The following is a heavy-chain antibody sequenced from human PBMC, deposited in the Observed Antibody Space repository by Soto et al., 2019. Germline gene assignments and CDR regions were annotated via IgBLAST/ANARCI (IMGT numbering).Heavy chain of an antibody. CDR2: ISPYSCNT. D-gene: IGHD3-16*02. CDR3: AMVEKYVTPTPQDV. V-gene: IGHV1-18*01. Sequence: VQLVQSGDEVRKPGSSVKVSCKASGYIFVNYGIAWVRQAPGKGLEWMGWISPYSCNTHYASKVQGRLTMTPDTSTRTAYMALGSLTSDDTAVYYCAMVEKYVTPTPQDVWGQGTTVTVSS. CDR1: GYIFVNYG. J-gene: IGHJ6*02.